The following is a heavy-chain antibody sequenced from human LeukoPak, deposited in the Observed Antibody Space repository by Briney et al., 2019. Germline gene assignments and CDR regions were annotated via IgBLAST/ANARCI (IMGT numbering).Heavy chain of an antibody. CDR2: IIPIFGTA. V-gene: IGHV1-69*13. J-gene: IGHJ6*02. CDR3: ARDQATTAPWYYGMDV. D-gene: IGHD1-26*01. Sequence: ASVKVSCKASGGTFISYAISWVRQAPGQGLEWMGGIIPIFGTANYAQKFQGRVTITADESTSTAYMELSSLRSEDTAVYYCARDQATTAPWYYGMDVWGQGTTATVSS. CDR1: GGTFISYA.